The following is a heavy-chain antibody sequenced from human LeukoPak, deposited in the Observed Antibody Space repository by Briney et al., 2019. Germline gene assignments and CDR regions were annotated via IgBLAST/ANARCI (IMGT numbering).Heavy chain of an antibody. CDR1: GFTFDNYR. CDR3: TKRVKYGGTWDHFAD. Sequence: GGSLTLSCAPSGFTFDNYRMSWARQAPGRGLEWVSTVNADGGNTYYADSVKGRFTISRDNSKSTLILQMNSLRVEDTALYYCTKRVKYGGTWDHFADWGQGTLVTVSS. D-gene: IGHD1-26*01. J-gene: IGHJ4*02. V-gene: IGHV3-23*01. CDR2: VNADGGNT.